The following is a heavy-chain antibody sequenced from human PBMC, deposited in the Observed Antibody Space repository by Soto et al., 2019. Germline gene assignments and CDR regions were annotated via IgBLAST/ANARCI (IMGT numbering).Heavy chain of an antibody. D-gene: IGHD6-13*01. CDR2: ISAYNGNT. Sequence: QVQLVQSGAEVKKPGASVKVSCKASGYTFTSYGISWVRQAPGQGLEWMGWISAYNGNTNYAQKLKGRVTMTTDTPTSTAYMELRSLRADDTAVYYCARGGAAAQDYYYGMDVWGQGTTVTVSS. CDR3: ARGGAAAQDYYYGMDV. CDR1: GYTFTSYG. J-gene: IGHJ6*02. V-gene: IGHV1-18*01.